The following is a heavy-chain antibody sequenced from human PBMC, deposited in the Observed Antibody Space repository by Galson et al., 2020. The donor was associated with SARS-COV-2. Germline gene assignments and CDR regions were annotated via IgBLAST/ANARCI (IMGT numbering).Heavy chain of an antibody. CDR2: ISSSSNYT. CDR3: ARGRRRDY. V-gene: IGHV3-11*06. J-gene: IGHJ4*02. CDR1: GFTFSDYY. Sequence: GESLKISCVVSGFTFSDYYMSWIRQAPGKGLEWISSISSSSNYTNYADSVKGRFTISRDYAKNSLYLQMNSLRVDDTGVYYCARGRRRDYWGQGTLVTVSS.